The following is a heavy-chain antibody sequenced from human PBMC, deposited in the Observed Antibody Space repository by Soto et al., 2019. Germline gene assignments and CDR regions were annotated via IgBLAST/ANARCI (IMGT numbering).Heavy chain of an antibody. CDR3: ARRTVVVPAAMDWFDP. CDR2: IYHSGST. J-gene: IGHJ5*02. V-gene: IGHV4-4*02. D-gene: IGHD2-2*01. CDR1: GGSISRSNW. Sequence: SEALSLTCAVSGGSISRSNWWSWGRQPAGKGLEWIGEIYHSGSTNYNPSLKSRVTISVDKSKNQFSLKLSSVTAADTAVYYCARRTVVVPAAMDWFDPWRQGTLVTVSS.